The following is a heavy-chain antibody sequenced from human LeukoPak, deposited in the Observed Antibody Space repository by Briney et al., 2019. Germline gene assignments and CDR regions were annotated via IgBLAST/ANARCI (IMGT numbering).Heavy chain of an antibody. D-gene: IGHD5-18*01. CDR2: IYHSGST. CDR1: GGSISSSNW. Sequence: SETLSLTCAVSGGSISSSNWWSWVRQPPGKGLEWIGEIYHSGSTNYNPSLKSRVTISVDTSKNQFSLKLSSVTAADTAVYYCARLGAVAMVDYWGQGTLVTVSS. J-gene: IGHJ4*02. CDR3: ARLGAVAMVDY. V-gene: IGHV4-4*02.